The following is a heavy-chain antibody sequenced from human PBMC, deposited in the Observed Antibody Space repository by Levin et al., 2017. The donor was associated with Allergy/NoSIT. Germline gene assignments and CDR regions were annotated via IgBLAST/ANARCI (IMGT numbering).Heavy chain of an antibody. CDR3: ARASGYCSGGSCYNWFDP. CDR2: ISSSGSTI. Sequence: GESLKISCAASGFTFSDYYMSWIRQAPGKGLEWVSYISSSGSTIYYADSVKGRFTISRDNAKNSLYLQMNSLRAEDTAVYYCARASGYCSGGSCYNWFDPWGQGTLVTVSS. D-gene: IGHD2-15*01. J-gene: IGHJ5*02. CDR1: GFTFSDYY. V-gene: IGHV3-11*01.